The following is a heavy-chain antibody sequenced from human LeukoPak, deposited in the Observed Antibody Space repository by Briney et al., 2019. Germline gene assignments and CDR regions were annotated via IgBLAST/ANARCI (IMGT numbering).Heavy chain of an antibody. V-gene: IGHV4-34*01. D-gene: IGHD3-22*01. CDR3: ASKYYYDSSGRTHSDY. CDR1: GGSSSGYY. J-gene: IGHJ4*02. Sequence: SETLSLTCAVYGGSSSGYYWSWIRQPPGKGLEWIGEINHSGSTNYNPSLKSRVTISVDTSKNQFSLKLSSVTAADTAVYYCASKYYYDSSGRTHSDYWGQGTLVTVSS. CDR2: INHSGST.